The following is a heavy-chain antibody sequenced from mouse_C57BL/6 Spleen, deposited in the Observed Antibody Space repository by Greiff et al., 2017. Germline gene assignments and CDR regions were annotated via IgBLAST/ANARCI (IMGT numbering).Heavy chain of an antibody. V-gene: IGHV1-53*01. CDR1: GYTFTSYW. CDR2: INPSNGGT. D-gene: IGHD2-4*01. J-gene: IGHJ4*01. CDR3: ARSGGKERIRPYYYAMDY. Sequence: VKLKQPGTELVKPGASVKLSCKASGYTFTSYWMHWVKQRPGQGLEWIGNINPSNGGTNYNEKFKSKATLTVDKSSSTAYMQLSSLTSEDSAVYYWARSGGKERIRPYYYAMDYWGQGTSVTVSS.